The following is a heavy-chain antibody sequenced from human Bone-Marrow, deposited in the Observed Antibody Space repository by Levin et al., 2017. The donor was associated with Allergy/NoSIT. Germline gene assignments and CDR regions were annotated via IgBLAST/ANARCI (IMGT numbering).Heavy chain of an antibody. Sequence: LTGGSLRLSCAASGFTFSNHWMSWVRQAPGKGLEWVVNIKEDGSQKFYMDSVKGRFTASRDNAKQSLYLQMNSLKAEDTALYFCAGISFGDIEHHGFFDLWGRGTLVSVSS. V-gene: IGHV3-7*01. CDR2: IKEDGSQK. D-gene: IGHD3-16*01. CDR1: GFTFSNHW. CDR3: AGISFGDIEHHGFFDL. J-gene: IGHJ2*01.